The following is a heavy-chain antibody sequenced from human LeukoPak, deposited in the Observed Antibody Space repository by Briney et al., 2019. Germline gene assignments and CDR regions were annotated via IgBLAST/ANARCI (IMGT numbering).Heavy chain of an antibody. CDR2: IEQDGSEK. Sequence: GGSLRLSCAASGFTFSSYWMSWVRQAPGKGLEWVANIEQDGSEKYYVDSVKGRFTISRDNAKNSLYLQMNSLRAEDTAVYYCAKNGAVIVVVIYYYYMDVWGKGTTVTVSS. D-gene: IGHD3-22*01. CDR1: GFTFSSYW. CDR3: AKNGAVIVVVIYYYYMDV. J-gene: IGHJ6*03. V-gene: IGHV3-7*03.